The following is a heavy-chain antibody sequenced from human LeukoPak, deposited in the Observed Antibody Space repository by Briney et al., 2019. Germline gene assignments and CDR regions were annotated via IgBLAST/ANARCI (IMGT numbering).Heavy chain of an antibody. CDR1: GGSFSGYY. J-gene: IGHJ4*02. Sequence: PSETLSLTCAVYGGSFSGYYWSWIRQPPGKGLEWIGEINHSGSTNYIPSLKSRVTISVDTSKNQFSLKLSSVTAADTAVYYCARAHLWYFDYWGQGTLVTVSS. CDR2: INHSGST. V-gene: IGHV4-34*01. CDR3: ARAHLWYFDY. D-gene: IGHD3-16*01.